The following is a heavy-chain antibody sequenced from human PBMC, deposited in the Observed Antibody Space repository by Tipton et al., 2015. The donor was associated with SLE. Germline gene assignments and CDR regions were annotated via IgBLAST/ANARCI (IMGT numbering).Heavy chain of an antibody. J-gene: IGHJ4*02. CDR3: ARHGDGSGRLLGDQ. V-gene: IGHV4-38-2*01. Sequence: TLSLTCRVSDFSISSGYYWAWSRQPPGRGVEGVGNIYHSGITYQNPSLKSRITISVDTAKNQFSLKLTSLTAADTAVYYCARHGDGSGRLLGDQWGQGTLVTVSS. CDR1: DFSISSGYY. CDR2: IYHSGIT. D-gene: IGHD2-15*01.